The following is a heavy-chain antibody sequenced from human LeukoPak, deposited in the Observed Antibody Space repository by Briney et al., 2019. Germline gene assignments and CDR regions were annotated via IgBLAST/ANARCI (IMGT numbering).Heavy chain of an antibody. Sequence: GGSLRLSCAASGVAFSIYGIVWVRQAPGRGLEWVAGISGSGGNTYYGDSVKGRFTISRDNSKNTVYLQMNSLRAEDTAVYYCAKAQGYLDYWGQGTLATVSS. CDR3: AKAQGYLDY. V-gene: IGHV3-23*01. CDR2: ISGSGGNT. J-gene: IGHJ4*02. CDR1: GVAFSIYG.